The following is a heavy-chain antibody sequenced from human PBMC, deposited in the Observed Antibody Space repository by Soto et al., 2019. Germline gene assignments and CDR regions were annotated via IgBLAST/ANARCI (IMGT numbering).Heavy chain of an antibody. CDR2: IYYSGST. V-gene: IGHV4-59*01. CDR3: ARVIVRPGRISFDY. Sequence: SETLSLTCTVSGGSISSYYWSWIRQPPGKGLEWIGYIYYSGSTNYNPSLKSRVTISVDTSKNQFSLKLSSVTAADTAVYYCARVIVRPGRISFDYWGQGTLVTVSS. D-gene: IGHD3-16*02. CDR1: GGSISSYY. J-gene: IGHJ4*02.